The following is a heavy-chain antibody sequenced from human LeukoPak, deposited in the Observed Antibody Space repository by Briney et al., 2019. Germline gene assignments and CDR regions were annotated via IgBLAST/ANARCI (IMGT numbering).Heavy chain of an antibody. J-gene: IGHJ4*02. D-gene: IGHD3-3*01. CDR1: GFTFSRYN. Sequence: GGSLRLPCAASGFTFSRYNMNWVRQAPGKGLEWVSSISTSGSYIYYADSVKGRFTISRDNAKNSLYLQMNSLRAEDTAVYYCAREYESDYWGQGTLVTVSS. CDR2: ISTSGSYI. CDR3: AREYESDY. V-gene: IGHV3-21*01.